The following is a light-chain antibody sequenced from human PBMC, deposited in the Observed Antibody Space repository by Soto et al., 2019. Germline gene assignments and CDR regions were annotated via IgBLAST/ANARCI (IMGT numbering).Light chain of an antibody. CDR2: SNS. CDR3: AAWDDSLSGVV. CDR1: SSDIGSNS. Sequence: QSVLTQPPSASGTPGQRVTISCSGSSSDIGSNSVHWNQQLPGTAPKLLIYSNSQRPSGVPERISGSKSGTSASLAISGLRSEDEADYYCAAWDDSLSGVVFGGGTQLTVL. J-gene: IGLJ2*01. V-gene: IGLV1-47*01.